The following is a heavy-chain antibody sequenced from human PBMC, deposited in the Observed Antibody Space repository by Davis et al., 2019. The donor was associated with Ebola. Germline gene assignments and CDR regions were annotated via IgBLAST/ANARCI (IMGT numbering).Heavy chain of an antibody. D-gene: IGHD3-3*01. CDR2: IWYDGSNK. V-gene: IGHV3-33*08. CDR1: GFTFSSYA. CDR3: ARDFWSGYYVTVGFDY. Sequence: GESLKISCAASGFTFSSYAMHWVRQAPGKGLEWVAVIWYDGSNKYYADSVKGRFTISRDNSKNTLYLQMNSLRAEDTAVYYCARDFWSGYYVTVGFDYWGQGTLVTVSS. J-gene: IGHJ4*02.